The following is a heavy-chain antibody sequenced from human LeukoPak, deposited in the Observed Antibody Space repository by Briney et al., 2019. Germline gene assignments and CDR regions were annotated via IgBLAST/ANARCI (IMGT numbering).Heavy chain of an antibody. Sequence: GGSLRLSCAASGFTFSSYWMHWVRQTPGKGLMWVSRINSDGSSTNYAESVKGRFTISRDNAKNTLYLQVISLRAEDTVVYYCARSRSRYSSTYFDYWGQGTLVTVSS. D-gene: IGHD6-13*01. CDR3: ARSRSRYSSTYFDY. CDR1: GFTFSSYW. CDR2: INSDGSST. J-gene: IGHJ4*02. V-gene: IGHV3-74*01.